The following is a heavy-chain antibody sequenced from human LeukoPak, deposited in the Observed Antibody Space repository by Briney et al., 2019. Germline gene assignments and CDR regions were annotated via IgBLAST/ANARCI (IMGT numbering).Heavy chain of an antibody. J-gene: IGHJ4*02. CDR3: ARTQWFGEFMDI. V-gene: IGHV4-34*01. D-gene: IGHD3-10*01. CDR2: INHSGST. Sequence: SETLSLTCAVYGGSFSDYYWSWIRQPPGKGLEWIGEINHSGSTNYNPSLKSRVTISVDTSKNQFSLKLSSVTAADTAVYYCARTQWFGEFMDIWGQGTLVTVSS. CDR1: GGSFSDYY.